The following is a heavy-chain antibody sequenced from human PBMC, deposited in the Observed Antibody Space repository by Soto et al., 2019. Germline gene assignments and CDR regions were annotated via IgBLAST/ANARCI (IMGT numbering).Heavy chain of an antibody. D-gene: IGHD7-27*01. V-gene: IGHV3-48*02. CDR3: ARDFLTGDAREAFDI. CDR2: IDTSSSLI. CDR1: GFNFRSYS. J-gene: IGHJ3*02. Sequence: EAQLVECGGGLVQPGGSLRLSCVASGFNFRSYSLSWVRQAPGKGLEWIAYIDTSSSLIYYADSVEGRFAISRDNAKNSLYLQVDSLRDEDTALYYCARDFLTGDAREAFDIWGQGTMVTVSS.